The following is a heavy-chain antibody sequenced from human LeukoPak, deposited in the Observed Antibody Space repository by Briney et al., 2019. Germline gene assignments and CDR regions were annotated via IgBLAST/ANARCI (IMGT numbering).Heavy chain of an antibody. D-gene: IGHD3-16*02. J-gene: IGHJ4*02. V-gene: IGHV1-46*01. Sequence: ASVKVSCKASGYTFTSYYMHWVRQAPGQGLEWMGIINPSGGSTSYAQKFQGRVTMTRDTSTSTVYMELSSLRSEDTAVYYCARDSSITFGGVIVLRHYFDYWGQGTLVTVSS. CDR2: INPSGGST. CDR1: GYTFTSYY. CDR3: ARDSSITFGGVIVLRHYFDY.